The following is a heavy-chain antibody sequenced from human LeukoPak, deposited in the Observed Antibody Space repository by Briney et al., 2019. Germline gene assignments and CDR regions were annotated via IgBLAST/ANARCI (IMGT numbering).Heavy chain of an antibody. CDR2: INAGNGNT. J-gene: IGHJ4*02. V-gene: IGHV1-3*01. D-gene: IGHD3-22*01. CDR3: ARGDSSGYYESTYFDY. Sequence: ASVKVSCKASGGTFSSYAISWVRQAPGQRLEWMGWINAGNGNTKYSQKFQGRVTITRDTSASTAYMELSSLRSEDTAVYYCARGDSSGYYESTYFDYWGQGTLVTVSS. CDR1: GGTFSSYA.